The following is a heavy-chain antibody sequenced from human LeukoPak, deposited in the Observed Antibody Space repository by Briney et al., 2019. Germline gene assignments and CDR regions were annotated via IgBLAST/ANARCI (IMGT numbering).Heavy chain of an antibody. CDR1: GGSISSGGYY. CDR3: ARALFGPQPPGEDY. J-gene: IGHJ4*02. D-gene: IGHD2-21*01. V-gene: IGHV4-30-2*01. CDR2: IYHSGST. Sequence: SETLSLTCTVSGGSISSGGYYWSWIRQPPGKGLEWIGYIYHSGSTYYNPSLKSRVTISVDRSKNQFSLKLSSVTAADTAVYYCARALFGPQPPGEDYWGQGTLVTVSS.